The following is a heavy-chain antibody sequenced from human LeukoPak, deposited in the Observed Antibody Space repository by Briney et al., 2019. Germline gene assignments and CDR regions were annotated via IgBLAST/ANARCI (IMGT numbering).Heavy chain of an antibody. CDR2: ISYDGSNK. Sequence: GGSLRLSCAASGFTFSSYAMHWVRQAPGKGLEWVAVISYDGSNKYYADSVKGRFTISRDNSKNTLYLQMNSLRAEDTAVYYCARDIVGTRHAFDIWGQGTMVTVSS. J-gene: IGHJ3*02. CDR1: GFTFSSYA. D-gene: IGHD1-26*01. V-gene: IGHV3-30-3*01. CDR3: ARDIVGTRHAFDI.